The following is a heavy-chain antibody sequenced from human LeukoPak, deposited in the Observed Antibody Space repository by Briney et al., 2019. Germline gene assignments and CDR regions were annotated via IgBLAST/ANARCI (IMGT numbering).Heavy chain of an antibody. D-gene: IGHD3-22*01. CDR3: ARVERSFFYDSRGSGYSYYFDS. V-gene: IGHV4-34*01. CDR2: VNHSGAT. CDR1: GGSS. Sequence: SETLSLTCDVYGGSSWSWIRQRPGKGLEWIGEVNHSGATNIKSSLKSRLTIPLDTSKNQFSLRLMSVAAADTAMYYCARVERSFFYDSRGSGYSYYFDSWGQGSLVTVSS. J-gene: IGHJ4*02.